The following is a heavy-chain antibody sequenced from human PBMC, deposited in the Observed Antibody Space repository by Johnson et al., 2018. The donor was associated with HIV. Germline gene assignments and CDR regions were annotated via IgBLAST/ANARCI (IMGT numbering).Heavy chain of an antibody. Sequence: QVQLVESGGGVVQPGGSLRLSCAASGFIFNSYGMHWVRQAPGKGLEWVAFIRYDGSNNYYIESVKGRFTISRDNSKNTLYLQMNSLRAEDTAVYYCAREKSYYYDSSGYPDTFDIWGQGTMVIVSS. CDR1: GFIFNSYG. J-gene: IGHJ3*02. CDR2: IRYDGSNN. D-gene: IGHD3-22*01. V-gene: IGHV3-30*02. CDR3: AREKSYYYDSSGYPDTFDI.